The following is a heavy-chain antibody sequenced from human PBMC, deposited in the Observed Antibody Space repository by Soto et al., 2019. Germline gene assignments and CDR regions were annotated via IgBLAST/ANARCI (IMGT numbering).Heavy chain of an antibody. CDR2: IYYSGST. CDR1: GGSISSGGYY. CDR3: ARGAGMIVVVILGDGYCDY. D-gene: IGHD3-22*01. Sequence: QVQLQASGPGLVKPSQTLSLTCTVSGGSISSGGYYWSWISQHPGKGLEWIGYIYYSGSTYYNPSLNSRLTISVDTSKNQFSLKLSSVTAADTAVYYCARGAGMIVVVILGDGYCDYWGQGTLVTVSS. J-gene: IGHJ4*02. V-gene: IGHV4-31*03.